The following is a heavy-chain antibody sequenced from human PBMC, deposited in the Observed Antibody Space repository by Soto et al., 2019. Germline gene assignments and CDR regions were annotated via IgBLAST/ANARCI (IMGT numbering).Heavy chain of an antibody. CDR2: ISAYNGNT. V-gene: IGHV1-18*01. J-gene: IGHJ5*02. CDR3: ARVSNNNWFDP. CDR1: GYTFTSYG. Sequence: GASVKVSCKASGYTFTSYGISWVRQAPGQGLEWMGWISAYNGNTNYAQKRQGRVTMTTDTSTSTAYMETRSLRSDDTAVYYCARVSNNNWFDPWGQGTLVTVSS.